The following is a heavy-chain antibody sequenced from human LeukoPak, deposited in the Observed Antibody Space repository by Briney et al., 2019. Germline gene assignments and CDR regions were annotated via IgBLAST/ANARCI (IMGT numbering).Heavy chain of an antibody. J-gene: IGHJ4*02. D-gene: IGHD3-22*01. CDR3: ARRGRHYDSSGYHFDY. Sequence: ASVKVSCKASGYTFTSYYMHWVRQAPGQGLEWMGIINPSGGSTSYAQKFQGRVTMTRDMSTSTVYMELSSLRSEDTAVYYCARRGRHYDSSGYHFDYWGQGTLVTVSS. CDR2: INPSGGST. CDR1: GYTFTSYY. V-gene: IGHV1-46*01.